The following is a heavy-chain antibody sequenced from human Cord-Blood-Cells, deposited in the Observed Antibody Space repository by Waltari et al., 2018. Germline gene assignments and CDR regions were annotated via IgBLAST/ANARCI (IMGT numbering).Heavy chain of an antibody. V-gene: IGHV1-46*01. Sequence: QVQLVQSGAEVKKPGASVKVSCKASGYTFTSYYMHWVRQAPGQGLEWMGIINPSGGSTSYAQKFQGRVTMTRDTSTSTVYMELSSLRSEDTAVYYCARDLTGNPKKVVIGGDYWGQGTLVTVSS. D-gene: IGHD3-22*01. CDR2: INPSGGST. CDR3: ARDLTGNPKKVVIGGDY. J-gene: IGHJ4*02. CDR1: GYTFTSYY.